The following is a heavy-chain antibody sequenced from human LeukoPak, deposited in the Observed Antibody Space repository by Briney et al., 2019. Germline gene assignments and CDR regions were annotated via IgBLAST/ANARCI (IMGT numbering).Heavy chain of an antibody. D-gene: IGHD1-1*01. V-gene: IGHV3-23*01. J-gene: IGHJ6*03. CDR2: ISGSGGST. CDR3: ARHNGDNWNDDYYYYYMDV. Sequence: GGSLRLSCVASGFTFGSYAMSWVRQAPGKGLEWVAGISGSGGSTYHTDSVKGRFTISRDNSKNTLSLQMDSLRAEDTAIYYCARHNGDNWNDDYYYYYMDVWGKGTTVTVSS. CDR1: GFTFGSYA.